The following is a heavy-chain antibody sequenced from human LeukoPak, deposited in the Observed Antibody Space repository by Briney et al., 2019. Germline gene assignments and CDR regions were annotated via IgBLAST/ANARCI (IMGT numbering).Heavy chain of an antibody. Sequence: SGTLSLTCTVSGASISSSNWWTWIRQPPGKGLEWIGSIYYSGSTYYNPSLKSRVTISVDTSKNQFSLKLSSVTAADTAVYYCARDLYWGQGTLVTVSS. J-gene: IGHJ4*02. CDR3: ARDLY. CDR1: GASISSSNW. CDR2: IYYSGST. V-gene: IGHV4-4*02.